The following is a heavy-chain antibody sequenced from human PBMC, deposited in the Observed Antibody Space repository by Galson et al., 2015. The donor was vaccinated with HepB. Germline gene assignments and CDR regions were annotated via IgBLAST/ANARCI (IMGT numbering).Heavy chain of an antibody. V-gene: IGHV3-21*01. CDR1: GFTFSTYS. J-gene: IGHJ4*02. CDR3: ARGSAVAGNFDC. D-gene: IGHD6-19*01. CDR2: ISSSSSYI. Sequence: SLRLSCAASGFTFSTYSMDWVRQAPGEGLEWVSSISSSSSYIYYADSVRGRFTISRDNAKNSLYLQMNSLRGEDTAVYYCARGSAVAGNFDCWGQGTLVTVSS.